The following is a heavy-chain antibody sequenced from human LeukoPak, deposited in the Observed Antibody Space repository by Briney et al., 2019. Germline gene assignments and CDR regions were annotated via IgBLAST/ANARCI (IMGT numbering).Heavy chain of an antibody. CDR3: ARGGGGYCSSTSCHLAGYYMDV. V-gene: IGHV1-8*01. Sequence: ASVKVSCKASGCTFTSYDINWVRQATGQGLEWMGWMNPNSGNTGYAQKFQGRVTMTRNTSISTAYMELSSLRSEDTAVYYCARGGGGYCSSTSCHLAGYYMDVWGKGTTVTVSS. CDR2: MNPNSGNT. D-gene: IGHD2-2*01. CDR1: GCTFTSYD. J-gene: IGHJ6*03.